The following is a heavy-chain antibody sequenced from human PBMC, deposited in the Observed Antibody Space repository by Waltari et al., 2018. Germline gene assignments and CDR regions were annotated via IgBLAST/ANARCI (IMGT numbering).Heavy chain of an antibody. CDR3: ASDYFDNSGKYFDFGY. CDR1: GYSVTSYH. D-gene: IGHD4-4*01. J-gene: IGHJ4*02. Sequence: QVQLVQSGAEVKKPGASVKLSCKTSGYSVTSYHVHWVRQAPGQGLEWMGIINSSAGLTNYQETVQGRVTLTRDTSTSTVYMELSSLRSNDTAVYYCASDYFDNSGKYFDFGYWGQGTLVTVSS. CDR2: INSSAGLT. V-gene: IGHV1-46*01.